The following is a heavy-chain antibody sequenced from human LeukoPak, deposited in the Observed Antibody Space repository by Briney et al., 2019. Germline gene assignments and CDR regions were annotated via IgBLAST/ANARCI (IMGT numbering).Heavy chain of an antibody. CDR1: GGSITSSAFY. V-gene: IGHV4-39*07. CDR2: VYYSGST. J-gene: IGHJ5*02. D-gene: IGHD3-22*01. Sequence: SETLSLTCTVSGGSITSSAFYWAWIRQPPGKGLEWMGSVYYSGSTHYNPSLKSRVTMSVDTSKNQFSLKLSSVTAADTAVYFCARDAELWRDYDDPGALYWFDPWGQGTLVTVSS. CDR3: ARDAELWRDYDDPGALYWFDP.